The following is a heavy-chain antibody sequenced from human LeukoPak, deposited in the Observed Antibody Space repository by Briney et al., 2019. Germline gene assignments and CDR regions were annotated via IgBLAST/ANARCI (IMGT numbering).Heavy chain of an antibody. J-gene: IGHJ4*02. CDR3: ARDRPTGASRVFVVQ. Sequence: PVRSLRLSCTASGFSFSTYAMTWVRQAPGKGLEWISSMSSGSRYIYYADSVRGRFTISRDNTKNSLYLLMNNLRAEDTAIYYCARDRPTGASRVFVVQWGQGTPVTVSS. CDR1: GFSFSTYA. CDR2: MSSGSRYI. D-gene: IGHD2-15*01. V-gene: IGHV3-21*06.